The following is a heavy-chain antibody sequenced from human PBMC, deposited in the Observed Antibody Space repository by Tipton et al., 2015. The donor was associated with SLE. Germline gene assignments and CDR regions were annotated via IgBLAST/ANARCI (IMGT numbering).Heavy chain of an antibody. Sequence: GLVKPSETLSLTCAVSGYSINSGDHYWTWIRQRPGEGLEWIGYSHKSWGSFYTPSLESRVTISVDTSKNQFSLKMTSVTATDTAVYFCARGNWEPLDYWGQGTLVTVSS. CDR1: GYSINSGDHY. V-gene: IGHV4-31*11. CDR3: ARGNWEPLDY. CDR2: SHKSWGS. J-gene: IGHJ4*02. D-gene: IGHD1-26*01.